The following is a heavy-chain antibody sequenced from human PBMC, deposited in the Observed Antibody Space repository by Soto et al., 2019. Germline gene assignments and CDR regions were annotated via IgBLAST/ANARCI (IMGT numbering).Heavy chain of an antibody. CDR2: IYFNGNT. CDR1: AASFSKYY. V-gene: IGHV4-59*01. J-gene: IGHJ4*02. D-gene: IGHD3-16*01. Sequence: PSETLSLTCTVSAASFSKYYWTWIRQPPGKGLEWIGYIYFNGNTKYNPSLEGRLTISIDTSKKEFSLKLTSVTAADAAVYYCASVTFGGIVLAHRGQGTLVTVSS. CDR3: ASVTFGGIVLAH.